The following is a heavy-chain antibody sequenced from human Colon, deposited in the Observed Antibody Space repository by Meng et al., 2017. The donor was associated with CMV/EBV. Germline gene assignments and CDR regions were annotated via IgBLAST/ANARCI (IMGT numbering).Heavy chain of an antibody. CDR2: IFPTGSA. CDR1: GGYLNDFY. D-gene: IGHD3-10*01. Sequence: GHLQGSGPGLVKPSGTLSLTCTVSGGYLNDFYWNWIRQPVGKGLEWIGRIFPTGSAYYNSSLNSRVTMSVDTSKNQFSLKLTSVTAADTAVYYCARDSDGSGTFSYWFDPWGQGTLVTVSS. J-gene: IGHJ5*02. CDR3: ARDSDGSGTFSYWFDP. V-gene: IGHV4-4*07.